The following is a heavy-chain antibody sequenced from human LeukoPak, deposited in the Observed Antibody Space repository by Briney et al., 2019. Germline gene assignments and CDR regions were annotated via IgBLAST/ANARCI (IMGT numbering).Heavy chain of an antibody. D-gene: IGHD3-10*01. CDR3: AREDDGSGKNYFDY. V-gene: IGHV1-69*04. J-gene: IGHJ4*02. CDR2: IIPILGIA. CDR1: GYTFTSYG. Sequence: GASVKVSCKASGYTFTSYGISWVRQAPGQGLEWMGRIIPILGIANYAQKFQGRVTITADKSTSTAYMELSSLRSEDTAVYYCAREDDGSGKNYFDYWGQGTLVTVSS.